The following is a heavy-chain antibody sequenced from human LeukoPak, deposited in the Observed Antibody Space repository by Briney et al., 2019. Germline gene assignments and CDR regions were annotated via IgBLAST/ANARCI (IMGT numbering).Heavy chain of an antibody. CDR1: GFTFSSYA. V-gene: IGHV3-23*01. CDR3: AKRGDCSGTCTYDY. CDR2: ISGSGGST. Sequence: PGGSLRLSCAASGFTFSSYAMSWVRQAPGKGLEWVSAISGSGGSTYYADSVKGRFTISRDNSKNTLYLQMSSLRAEDTAVYYCAKRGDCSGTCTYDYWGQGTLVTVSS. D-gene: IGHD2-2*01. J-gene: IGHJ4*02.